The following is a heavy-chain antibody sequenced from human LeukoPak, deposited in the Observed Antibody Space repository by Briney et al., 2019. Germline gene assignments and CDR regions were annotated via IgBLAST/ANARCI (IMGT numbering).Heavy chain of an antibody. D-gene: IGHD3-22*01. CDR1: GYSISSGFY. CDR2: IFHSGST. CDR3: ARANYYDSSGYSRGAFDI. Sequence: SETLSLTCSVSGYSISSGFYWGWIRQPPGKGLEWIGSIFHSGSTYYNPSLKSRVTISVDTSKNQFSLKLSSVTAADTAVYYCARANYYDSSGYSRGAFDIWGQGTMVTVSS. J-gene: IGHJ3*02. V-gene: IGHV4-38-2*02.